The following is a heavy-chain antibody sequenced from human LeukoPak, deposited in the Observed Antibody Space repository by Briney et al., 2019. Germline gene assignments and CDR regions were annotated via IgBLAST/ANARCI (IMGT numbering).Heavy chain of an antibody. CDR3: ASVSTSAASYYYYGMDV. CDR1: GYTFTSYG. CDR2: ISAYNGNT. J-gene: IGHJ6*01. V-gene: IGHV1-18*04. D-gene: IGHD2-2*01. Sequence: ASVKVSCKASGYTFTSYGISWVRQAPGQGLEWMGWISAYNGNTNYAQKLQGRVTMTTDTSTSTAYMELRGRRSDDTAVYYCASVSTSAASYYYYGMDVWGKGTRVTVSS.